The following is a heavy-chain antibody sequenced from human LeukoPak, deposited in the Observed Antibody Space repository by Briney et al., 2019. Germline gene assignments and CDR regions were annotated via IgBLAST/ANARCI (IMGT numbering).Heavy chain of an antibody. CDR1: GYSFSTYC. V-gene: IGHV5-10-1*01. Sequence: GESLRISCKASGYSFSTYCISWVRQMPGKGLEWMGRIDPSDSEINYSPSFQGHVTISADRATTTAYLQWSSLKASDTAMYYCARLGWGITESSWGQGTLVTVSS. J-gene: IGHJ5*02. CDR2: IDPSDSEI. D-gene: IGHD3-10*01. CDR3: ARLGWGITESS.